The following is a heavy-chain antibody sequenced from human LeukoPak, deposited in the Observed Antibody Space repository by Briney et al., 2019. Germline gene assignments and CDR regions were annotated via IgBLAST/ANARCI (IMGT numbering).Heavy chain of an antibody. CDR3: ARDGPAYTSRWYDYYYGLDV. CDR2: IYHSGST. J-gene: IGHJ6*02. CDR1: GDSIGSYF. V-gene: IGHV4-59*01. Sequence: HPSETLSLTCTVSGDSIGSYFWSWIRQSPGKGLEWIGHIYHSGSTNYNPSLKSRVTISVDTSKNQFSLKLTSVTSAGTAVYYCARDGPAYTSRWYDYYYGLDVWGQGTTVTVSS. D-gene: IGHD2-2*01.